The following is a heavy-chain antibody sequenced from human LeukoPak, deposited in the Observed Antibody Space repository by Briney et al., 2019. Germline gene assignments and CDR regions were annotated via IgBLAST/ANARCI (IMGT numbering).Heavy chain of an antibody. CDR2: ISSSSDTI. CDR3: ARGADDYVWGSYRPYPYDY. J-gene: IGHJ4*02. Sequence: GGSLRLSCAASGFTFNSYSMNWVRQAPGKGLEWVSYISSSSDTIYSADSVKGRFTISRDNAKNSLYLQMNSLRAEDTAVYYCARGADDYVWGSYRPYPYDYWGQGTLVTVSS. V-gene: IGHV3-48*01. D-gene: IGHD3-16*02. CDR1: GFTFNSYS.